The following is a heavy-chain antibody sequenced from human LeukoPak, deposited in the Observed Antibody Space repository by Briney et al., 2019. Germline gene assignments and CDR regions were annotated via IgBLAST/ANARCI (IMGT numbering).Heavy chain of an antibody. CDR3: ARGRSRTSFFDY. V-gene: IGHV3-53*01. CDR2: IYSGDNT. CDR1: GFTFSSNY. Sequence: GESLRLSCAASGFTFSSNYMNWVRQAPGKGLEWVSVIYSGDNTYYADSVKGRFTISRDNSKNTLYLQMDSLRAEDTAVYYCARGRSRTSFFDYWGQGTLVTVSS. J-gene: IGHJ4*02. D-gene: IGHD2-2*01.